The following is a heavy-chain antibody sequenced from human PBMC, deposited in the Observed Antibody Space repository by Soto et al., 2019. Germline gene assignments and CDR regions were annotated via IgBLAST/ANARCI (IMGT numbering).Heavy chain of an antibody. CDR1: GDRVSTNGAT. D-gene: IGHD2-15*01. V-gene: IGHV6-1*01. CDR2: TYLRSKRYN. Sequence: QIQLQQSGPGLEKPSQTLSLTCVISGDRVSTNGATWNWIRQSPSRGLEWLGRTYLRSKRYNEYAVSVKSRIAIRPDTSKSLFSLQRSSVTPEDAAVYFCARAAVAFDAFDLWGQGTVVTVSS. CDR3: ARAAVAFDAFDL. J-gene: IGHJ3*01.